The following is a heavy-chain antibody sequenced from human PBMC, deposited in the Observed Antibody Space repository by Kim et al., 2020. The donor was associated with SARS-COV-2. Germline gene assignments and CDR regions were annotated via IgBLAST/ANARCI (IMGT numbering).Heavy chain of an antibody. D-gene: IGHD3-10*01. J-gene: IGHJ6*02. V-gene: IGHV4-31*03. Sequence: LSLTCTVSDGSISTSGYYWNWIRQNPGKGLEWIGFIYNSGITSYNPSLKSRVTITIDTSENKISLKVTSVTAADTAVYFCARASGSGGPGDGMDVWGQGTTVIVSS. CDR2: IYNSGIT. CDR3: ARASGSGGPGDGMDV. CDR1: DGSISTSGYY.